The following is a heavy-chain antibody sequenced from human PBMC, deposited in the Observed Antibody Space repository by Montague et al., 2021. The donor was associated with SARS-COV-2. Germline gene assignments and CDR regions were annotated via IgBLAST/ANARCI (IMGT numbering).Heavy chain of an antibody. CDR3: AKHLGGSWWGGNYDYGMDV. CDR2: IRGGGGST. J-gene: IGHJ6*02. CDR1: GFIFSSYA. Sequence: SLRLSCAASGFIFSSYAMSWVRQAPGKGLEWVSVIRGGGGSTYSADSVTGRFTISRDNSKNTLYLQMNSLRAEDTAVYYCAKHLGGSWWGGNYDYGMDVWGQGTTVTVSS. D-gene: IGHD2-15*01. V-gene: IGHV3-23*01.